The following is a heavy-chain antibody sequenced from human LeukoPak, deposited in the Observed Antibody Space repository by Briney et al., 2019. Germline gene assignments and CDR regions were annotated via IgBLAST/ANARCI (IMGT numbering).Heavy chain of an antibody. D-gene: IGHD3-16*01. J-gene: IGHJ4*02. Sequence: SETLSLTCTVSGGSISSSSYYWGWIRQPPGKGLEWIGSIYYSGSTYYNPSLKSRVTISVYTSKNQFSLKLSSVTAADTAVYYCARDVGYDYWGQGTLVTVSS. CDR3: ARDVGYDY. CDR2: IYYSGST. V-gene: IGHV4-39*02. CDR1: GGSISSSSYY.